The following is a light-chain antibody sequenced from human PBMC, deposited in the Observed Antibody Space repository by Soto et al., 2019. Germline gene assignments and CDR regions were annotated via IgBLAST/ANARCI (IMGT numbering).Light chain of an antibody. J-gene: IGKJ2*01. CDR1: QSVSSN. CDR2: GAS. Sequence: VMTQSPATLSVSPGERATLSCRASQSVSSNLAWYQQKPGPAPRLLIYGASTRATGIPARFSGSGSGTEFTLTISSLQSEDFAVYYCQQYNNWPPYTFGQGTKLEIK. V-gene: IGKV3-15*01. CDR3: QQYNNWPPYT.